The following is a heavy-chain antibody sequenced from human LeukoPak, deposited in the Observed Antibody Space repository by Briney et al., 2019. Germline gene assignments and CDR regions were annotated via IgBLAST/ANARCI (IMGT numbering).Heavy chain of an antibody. V-gene: IGHV3-7*03. CDR1: GFIFKDYW. J-gene: IGHJ5*02. CDR3: AKDAQPRSRWFDP. Sequence: GGSLRLSCAASGFIFKDYWMIWVRQAPGKGLGWVANIKQDGSEKYYVDSVKGRFTISRDNAKNSLYLQMNTLRAEDTAMYYCAKDAQPRSRWFDPWGQGTLVTVSS. D-gene: IGHD3-16*01. CDR2: IKQDGSEK.